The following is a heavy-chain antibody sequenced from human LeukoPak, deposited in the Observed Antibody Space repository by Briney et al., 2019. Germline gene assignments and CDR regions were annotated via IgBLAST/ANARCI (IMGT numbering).Heavy chain of an antibody. Sequence: PGGSLRLSCAASGFTVSSNYMTWVRQAPGKGLEWVSHITASGTAMFYADSVKGRFTISRDNAKNSLYLQMNSLRAEDTAMYYCARVTAMDYWGQGTLVTVSS. CDR1: GFTVSSNY. CDR2: ITASGTAM. J-gene: IGHJ4*02. D-gene: IGHD4-23*01. CDR3: ARVTAMDY. V-gene: IGHV3-48*04.